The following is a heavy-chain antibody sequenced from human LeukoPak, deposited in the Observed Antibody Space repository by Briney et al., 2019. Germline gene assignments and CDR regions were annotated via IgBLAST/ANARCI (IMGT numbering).Heavy chain of an antibody. Sequence: ASVKVSCKASGYTFTGYYMHWVRQAPGQGLEWMGIINPSGGGTTYAQKFQGRVTMTRDTSTTTVYMELSSLRSEDTAVYYCARGTTVTTWTFFDYWGQGTLVTVSS. CDR1: GYTFTGYY. V-gene: IGHV1-46*01. CDR2: INPSGGGT. D-gene: IGHD4-11*01. J-gene: IGHJ4*02. CDR3: ARGTTVTTWTFFDY.